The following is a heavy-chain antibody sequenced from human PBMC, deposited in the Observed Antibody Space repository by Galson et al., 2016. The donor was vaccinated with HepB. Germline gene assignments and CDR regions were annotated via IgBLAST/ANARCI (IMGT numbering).Heavy chain of an antibody. D-gene: IGHD2-15*01. CDR2: ISIGSNYI. CDR3: ARVGLGYCSGGSCPAAEHLSYYGMDV. J-gene: IGHJ6*04. Sequence: SLRLSCAASGFTFSAYSMSWVRQATGKGLEWVSSISIGSNYIYDADSVRGRFTISRDNAKNSLFLRMNSLRAEDTAVYYCARVGLGYCSGGSCPAAEHLSYYGMDVWGKGTTVTVSS. V-gene: IGHV3-21*01. CDR1: GFTFSAYS.